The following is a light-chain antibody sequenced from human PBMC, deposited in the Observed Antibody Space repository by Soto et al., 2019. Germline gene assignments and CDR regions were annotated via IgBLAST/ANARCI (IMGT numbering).Light chain of an antibody. J-gene: IGKJ5*01. CDR1: QSVDSN. CDR2: GAS. Sequence: EIVMTQSPATLSVSPGDAATLSCRASQSVDSNLAWYQQKPGQAPRLLIYGASSRATGIPDRFSGSGSGTDFTLTISRLEPEDFAVYYCQQYGSSPLTSGQGTRLEIK. CDR3: QQYGSSPLT. V-gene: IGKV3-20*01.